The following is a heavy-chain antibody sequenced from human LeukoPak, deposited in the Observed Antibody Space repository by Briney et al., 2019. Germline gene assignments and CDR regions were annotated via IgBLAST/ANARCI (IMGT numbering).Heavy chain of an antibody. D-gene: IGHD5-12*01. V-gene: IGHV3-30*09. Sequence: PGGSLRLSCAASGFSFSSYSIHWVRQAPGKGLEWVAVISSDGNSKNFALSVKGRFAISRDNSKNTLFLQMNNLRSEDTALYYCVSPTADYPFPYYFDSWGQGTLVTVSS. J-gene: IGHJ4*02. CDR1: GFSFSSYS. CDR3: VSPTADYPFPYYFDS. CDR2: ISSDGNSK.